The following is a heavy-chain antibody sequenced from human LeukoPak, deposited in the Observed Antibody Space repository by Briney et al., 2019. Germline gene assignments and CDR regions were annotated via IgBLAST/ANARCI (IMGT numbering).Heavy chain of an antibody. D-gene: IGHD1-1*01. V-gene: IGHV3-23*01. Sequence: PGGSLRLSCAASGFTFRSFAMTWVRQAPGKGLQWVSTSGNAGGTYYTDSVKGRFIISRDNSKNTLYLQMNSLRPEDTAVYFCSKGPTRSSASGTPHEWGQETLVTVSS. CDR1: GFTFRSFA. CDR2: SGNAGGT. CDR3: SKGPTRSSASGTPHE. J-gene: IGHJ4*02.